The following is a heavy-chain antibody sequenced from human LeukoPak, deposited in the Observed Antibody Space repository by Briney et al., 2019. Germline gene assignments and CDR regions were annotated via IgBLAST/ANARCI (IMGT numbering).Heavy chain of an antibody. Sequence: SETLSLTCTVSGGSISSGGYYWSWIRQHPGKGLEWIGYIYYSGSTYYNPSLKSRVTISVDTSKNQFSPKLSSVTAADTAVYYCARTDYYDSSGYTPFDAFDIWGQGTMVTVSS. CDR1: GGSISSGGYY. J-gene: IGHJ3*02. D-gene: IGHD3-22*01. CDR3: ARTDYYDSSGYTPFDAFDI. CDR2: IYYSGST. V-gene: IGHV4-31*03.